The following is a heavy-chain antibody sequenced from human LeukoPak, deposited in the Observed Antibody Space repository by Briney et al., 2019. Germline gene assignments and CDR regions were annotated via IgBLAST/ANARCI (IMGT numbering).Heavy chain of an antibody. J-gene: IGHJ3*02. V-gene: IGHV3-48*04. Sequence: GGSLRLSCAASGFTFTNYGMSWVRQAPGKGLEWVSYISSSGSTIYYADSVKGRFTISRDNAKNSLYLQMNSLRAEDTAVYYCARAKKVAFDIWGQGTMVTVSS. CDR3: ARAKKVAFDI. CDR1: GFTFTNYG. CDR2: ISSSGSTI.